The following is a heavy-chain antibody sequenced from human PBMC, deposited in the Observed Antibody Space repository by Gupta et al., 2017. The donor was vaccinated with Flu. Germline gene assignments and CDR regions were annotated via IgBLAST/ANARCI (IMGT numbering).Heavy chain of an antibody. D-gene: IGHD3-10*01. J-gene: IGHJ4*02. CDR2: ISSSSSYI. V-gene: IGHV3-21*01. CDR3: AREGITMVRGADDY. Sequence: EVQLVASGGGLVKPGGALRLSCAASGFTFSSYSMNWVRQAPGKGLEWVSSISSSSSYIYYADSVKGRFTISRDNAKNSLYLQMNSLRAEDTAVYYCAREGITMVRGADDYWGQGTLVTVSS. CDR1: GFTFSSYS.